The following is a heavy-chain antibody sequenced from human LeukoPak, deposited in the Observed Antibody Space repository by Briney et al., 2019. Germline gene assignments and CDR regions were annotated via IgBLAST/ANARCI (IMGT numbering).Heavy chain of an antibody. V-gene: IGHV1-2*06. Sequence: ASVKVSCXASGYTFTDYYMHWVRQAPGQGLAWMGRINPNSGGTSYAQKFQGGVTMTRDTSISTAYMELSRLRSDDTAVYYCARGGNSAYSIGYWGQGTLVTVSS. CDR3: ARGGNSAYSIGY. J-gene: IGHJ4*02. D-gene: IGHD3-22*01. CDR1: GYTFTDYY. CDR2: INPNSGGT.